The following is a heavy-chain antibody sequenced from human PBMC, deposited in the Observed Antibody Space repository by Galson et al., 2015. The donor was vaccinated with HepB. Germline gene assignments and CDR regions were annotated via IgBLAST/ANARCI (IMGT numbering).Heavy chain of an antibody. CDR1: GGSIRSGGYY. CDR2: SYYSGST. V-gene: IGHV4-31*03. J-gene: IGHJ4*02. D-gene: IGHD2-8*01. CDR3: ARVLMVYARNFYFDY. Sequence: TLSLTCTVSGGSIRSGGYYWSWIRQHPGKGLEWIGYSYYSGSTYYNPSLKSRVTISVDTSKNQFSLKLSSVTAADTAVYYCARVLMVYARNFYFDYWGQGTLVTVSS.